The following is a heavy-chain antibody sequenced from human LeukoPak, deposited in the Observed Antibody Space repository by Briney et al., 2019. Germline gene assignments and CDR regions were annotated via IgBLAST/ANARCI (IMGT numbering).Heavy chain of an antibody. Sequence: GGSLRLSCAASGFTFSIHDMHWVRQGTGKGLEWVSGIGTAGDTHYPGSVKGRFTISRENAKNSLYLQMNSLRAGDTAVYYCARASSGLDYWGQGILVTVSS. D-gene: IGHD3-22*01. CDR3: ARASSGLDY. CDR2: IGTAGDT. CDR1: GFTFSIHD. V-gene: IGHV3-13*01. J-gene: IGHJ4*02.